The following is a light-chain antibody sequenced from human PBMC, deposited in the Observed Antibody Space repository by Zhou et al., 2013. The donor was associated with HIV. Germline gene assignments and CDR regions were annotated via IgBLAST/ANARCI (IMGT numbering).Light chain of an antibody. CDR1: SSDVGGYNY. CDR3: SSYTSSSTLEGV. Sequence: QSALTQPASVSGSPGQSITISCTGTSSDVGGYNYASWYQQHPGKAPKLMIYDVSKRPSGVSNRFSGSKSGNTASLTISGLQAEDEADYYCSSYTSSSTLEGVFGTGTKVTVL. J-gene: IGLJ1*01. V-gene: IGLV2-14*01. CDR2: DVS.